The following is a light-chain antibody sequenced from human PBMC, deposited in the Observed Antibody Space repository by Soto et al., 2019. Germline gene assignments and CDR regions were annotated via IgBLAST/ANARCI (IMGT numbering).Light chain of an antibody. CDR2: AAS. J-gene: IGKJ1*01. CDR3: QQYYTTPTWT. V-gene: IGKV1-12*01. CDR1: QDIRSW. Sequence: DVQMTQSPSSVSASVGDRVTITCRASQDIRSWLTWYQQKPGQAPKLLIYAASTLQNGVPSRFSGSGSGTDFTLTISGLQPEDFATYYCQQYYTTPTWTFGPGTAVEI.